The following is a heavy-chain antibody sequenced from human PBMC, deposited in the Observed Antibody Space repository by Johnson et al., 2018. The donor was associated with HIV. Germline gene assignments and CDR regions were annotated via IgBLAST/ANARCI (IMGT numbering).Heavy chain of an antibody. Sequence: VQLVESGGGVVQPGRSLRLSCVVSGFTYSSYAMHWVRQAPGKGLEWVAVISYDGSNKYYADSVKGRFTISRDNSKNTLYLQMNSLRAEDTAVYYCAKLRDYYDSSGWPNAFDIWGQGTMVTVSS. J-gene: IGHJ3*02. CDR3: AKLRDYYDSSGWPNAFDI. CDR2: ISYDGSNK. V-gene: IGHV3-30-3*02. CDR1: GFTYSSYA. D-gene: IGHD3-22*01.